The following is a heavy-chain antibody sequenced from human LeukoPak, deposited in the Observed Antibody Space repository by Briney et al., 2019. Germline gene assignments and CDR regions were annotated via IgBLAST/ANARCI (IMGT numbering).Heavy chain of an antibody. CDR2: ISSSSSYI. CDR1: GFTFSNYS. Sequence: PGGSLRLSCAASGFTFSNYSMNWVRQAPGKGLEWVSSISSSSSYIYYADSVKGRFTISRDKAKNSLYLQMNSLRAEDTAIYYCAREGMVATFDYWGQGTLVTVSS. J-gene: IGHJ4*02. D-gene: IGHD5-12*01. CDR3: AREGMVATFDY. V-gene: IGHV3-21*01.